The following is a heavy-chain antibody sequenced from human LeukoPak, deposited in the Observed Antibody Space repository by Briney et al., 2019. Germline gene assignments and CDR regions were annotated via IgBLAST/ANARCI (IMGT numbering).Heavy chain of an antibody. J-gene: IGHJ4*02. D-gene: IGHD6-6*01. CDR3: ARQDSSSSYFDS. V-gene: IGHV5-51*01. Sequence: GSSLKISCKAAGYSFTSYLIGCGRQMPGKRVELMGIVYPGDSDTRYSPFFQGQVAISADKSISTAYLQSSSLKASDTAMYYCARQDSSSSYFDSWGQGTLVTVSS. CDR1: GYSFTSYL. CDR2: VYPGDSDT.